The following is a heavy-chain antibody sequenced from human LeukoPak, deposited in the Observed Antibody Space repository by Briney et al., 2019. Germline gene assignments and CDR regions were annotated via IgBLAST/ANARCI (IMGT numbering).Heavy chain of an antibody. CDR3: ARERNYGEYPRPAGY. Sequence: ASVKVSCKASGYTFTSYYMHWVRQAPGQGLEWMGIINPSGGSTSYAQKFQGRVTMTRDTSTSTVYMELSSLRSEDTAVYYCARERNYGEYPRPAGYWGQGTLVTVSS. CDR2: INPSGGST. CDR1: GYTFTSYY. V-gene: IGHV1-46*01. D-gene: IGHD4-17*01. J-gene: IGHJ4*02.